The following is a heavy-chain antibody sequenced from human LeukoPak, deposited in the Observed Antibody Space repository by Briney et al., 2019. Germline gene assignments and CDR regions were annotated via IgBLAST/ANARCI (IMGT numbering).Heavy chain of an antibody. CDR2: IFHTGSGST. CDR3: AIPLRTNDAFDI. D-gene: IGHD3-16*01. V-gene: IGHV4-59*08. CDR1: GVSISPYY. J-gene: IGHJ3*02. Sequence: PSETLSLTCTVSGVSISPYYWSWIRQPPGKGLEWIGYIFHTGSGSTSHNPSLKSRVTISVDTSKNQFSLKLSSVTAADTAVYYCAIPLRTNDAFDIWGQGTMVTVSS.